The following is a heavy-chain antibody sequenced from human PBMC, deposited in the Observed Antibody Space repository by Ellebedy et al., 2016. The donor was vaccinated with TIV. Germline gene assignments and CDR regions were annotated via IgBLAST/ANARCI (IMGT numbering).Heavy chain of an antibody. D-gene: IGHD2-2*01. CDR3: AASESADSDY. CDR2: IYYSGSS. Sequence: MPSETLSLTCTVSGGSIRNYYCTWIRQPPGKGLEWIGYIYYSGSSNYNPSLKSRITMSIDTSKNKFSLKMRSVTAADTAVYYCAASESADSDYWGPGTLVTVSS. V-gene: IGHV4-59*01. CDR1: GGSIRNYY. J-gene: IGHJ4*02.